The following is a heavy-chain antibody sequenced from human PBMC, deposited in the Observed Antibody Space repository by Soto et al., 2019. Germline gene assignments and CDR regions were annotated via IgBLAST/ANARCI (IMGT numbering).Heavy chain of an antibody. Sequence: ASVKVSCKASGGTFSSYAISWVRQAPGQGLEWMGGIIPIFGTANYAQKFQGRVTITADESTSTAYMELSSLRSEDTAVYYCASSGVPYYYDSSGSTPLFWGQGDLVTVSS. CDR1: GGTFSSYA. D-gene: IGHD3-22*01. J-gene: IGHJ4*02. CDR2: IIPIFGTA. CDR3: ASSGVPYYYDSSGSTPLF. V-gene: IGHV1-69*13.